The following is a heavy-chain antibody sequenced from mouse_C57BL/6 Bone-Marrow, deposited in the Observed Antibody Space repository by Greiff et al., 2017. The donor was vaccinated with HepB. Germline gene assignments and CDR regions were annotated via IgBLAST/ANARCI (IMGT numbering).Heavy chain of an antibody. CDR2: INPNNGGT. D-gene: IGHD2-4*01. CDR1: GYTFTDYN. Sequence: EVKLQQSGPELVKPGASVKMSCKASGYTFTDYNMHWVKQSHGKSLEWIGYINPNNGGTSYNQKFKGKATLTVNKSSSTAYMELRSLTLEDSAVYYCARDGRLRRGAWFAYWGQGTLVTVSA. J-gene: IGHJ3*01. V-gene: IGHV1-22*01. CDR3: ARDGRLRRGAWFAY.